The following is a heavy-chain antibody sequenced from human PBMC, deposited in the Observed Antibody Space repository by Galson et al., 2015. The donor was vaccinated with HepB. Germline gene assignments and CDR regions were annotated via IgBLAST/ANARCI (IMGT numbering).Heavy chain of an antibody. D-gene: IGHD6-19*01. V-gene: IGHV3-21*01. Sequence: SLRLSCAASGFTFSSYSMNWVRQAPGKGLEWVSSISSSSSYIYYADSVKGRFTISRDNAKNSLYLQMNSLRAEDTAVYYCARDLFQWLVPIAAGGYYYYGMDVWGQGTTVTVSS. J-gene: IGHJ6*02. CDR1: GFTFSSYS. CDR3: ARDLFQWLVPIAAGGYYYYGMDV. CDR2: ISSSSSYI.